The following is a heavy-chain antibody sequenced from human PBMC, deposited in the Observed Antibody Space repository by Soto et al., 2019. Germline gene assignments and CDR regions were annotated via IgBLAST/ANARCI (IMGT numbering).Heavy chain of an antibody. CDR1: GGSISSSSYY. V-gene: IGHV4-39*01. CDR3: ARRNWRGNWFDP. D-gene: IGHD1-1*01. CDR2: IYYSGST. Sequence: SETLSLTCTVSGGSISSSSYYWGWIRQPPGKGLEWIGSIYYSGSTYYNPSLKSRVTISVDTSKNQFSLKLSSVTAADTAVYYCARRNWRGNWFDPWGQGTLVTVSS. J-gene: IGHJ5*02.